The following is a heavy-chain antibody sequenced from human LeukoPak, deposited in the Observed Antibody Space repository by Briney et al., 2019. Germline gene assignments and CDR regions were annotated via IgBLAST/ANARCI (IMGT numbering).Heavy chain of an antibody. CDR2: ISYDGSNK. Sequence: GGSLRLSCAASGFTFSSYAMHWVRQAPGKGLEWVAVISYDGSNKYYADSVKGRFTISRDNSKNTLYLQVNSLRAEDTAVQGSSTSCHDAFDIWGQGTMVTVSS. CDR3: STSCHDAFDI. V-gene: IGHV3-30-3*01. D-gene: IGHD2-2*01. CDR1: GFTFSSYA. J-gene: IGHJ3*02.